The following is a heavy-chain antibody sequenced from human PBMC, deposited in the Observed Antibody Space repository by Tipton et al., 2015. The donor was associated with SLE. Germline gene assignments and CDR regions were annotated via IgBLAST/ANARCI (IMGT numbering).Heavy chain of an antibody. CDR3: VRVGGACDQYYFDS. V-gene: IGHV4-30-4*01. J-gene: IGHJ4*02. D-gene: IGHD3-16*01. CDR1: GDSIGSAKYY. CDR2: IYYTGDT. Sequence: TLSLTCTVSGDSIGSAKYYWSWLRQRPGKGLEWLGHIYYTGDTYYNPSLKSRFVISLDAFKNQFSLSLSSVTAADTAVYYCVRVGGACDQYYFDSWGQGTLVTVSS.